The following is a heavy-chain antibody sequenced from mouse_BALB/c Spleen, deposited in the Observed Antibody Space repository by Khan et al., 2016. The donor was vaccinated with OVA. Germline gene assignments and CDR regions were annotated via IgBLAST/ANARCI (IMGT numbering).Heavy chain of an antibody. CDR1: GYTFTTYG. CDR3: ARVGYSGTMDY. J-gene: IGHJ4*01. Sequence: QIQLVQSGPELKKPGVTVKISCKASGYTFTTYGMNWVKQAPGKGLKWMGWINTYTGEPTYVDDFKGRFAFSLETSASTAYLQIKNLKNEDTATYFWARVGYSGTMDYWGQGTSVTVSP. V-gene: IGHV9-3-1*01. CDR2: INTYTGEP. D-gene: IGHD2-14*01.